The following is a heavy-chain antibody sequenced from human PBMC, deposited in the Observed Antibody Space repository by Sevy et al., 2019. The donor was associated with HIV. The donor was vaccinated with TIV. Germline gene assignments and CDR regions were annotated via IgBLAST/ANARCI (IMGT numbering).Heavy chain of an antibody. CDR1: GFTFNMYG. CDR3: VRGRDYGNLDS. D-gene: IGHD4-17*01. J-gene: IGHJ4*02. CDR2: IWYDASNK. Sequence: GGSLRLSCAASGFTFNMYGMHWLRQAPGKGLEWVALIWYDASNKYYRDSVKGRFTISRDNSNNTLYLQMNSLRTEDTAIYYCVRGRDYGNLDSWGQGTLFTVSS. V-gene: IGHV3-33*01.